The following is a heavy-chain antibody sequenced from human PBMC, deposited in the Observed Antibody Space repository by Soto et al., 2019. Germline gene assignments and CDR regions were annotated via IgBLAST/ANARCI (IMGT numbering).Heavy chain of an antibody. CDR3: ARGRGRDSSSWFDP. D-gene: IGHD6-6*01. V-gene: IGHV4-30-2*01. CDR1: GGSISSGGYS. Sequence: QLPLQESGSGLVKPSQTLSLTCAVSGGSISSGGYSWSWIRQPPGKGLEWIGYIYHSGSTYYNPSLKSRVTISVDRSKNQFSLKLSSVTAADTAVYYCARGRGRDSSSWFDPWGQGTLVTVSS. CDR2: IYHSGST. J-gene: IGHJ5*02.